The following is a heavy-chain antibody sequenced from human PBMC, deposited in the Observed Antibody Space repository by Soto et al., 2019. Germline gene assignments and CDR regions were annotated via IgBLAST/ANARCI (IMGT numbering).Heavy chain of an antibody. CDR3: ARGGYYDSSGYYQRGIDY. CDR1: GYTFTSYA. J-gene: IGHJ4*02. CDR2: INAGNGNT. D-gene: IGHD3-22*01. Sequence: ASVKVSCKASGYTFTSYAMHWVRQAPGQRLEWMGWINAGNGNTKYSQKFQGRVTITRDTSASTAYMELSSLRSEDTAVYYCARGGYYDSSGYYQRGIDYWGQGTLVTVSS. V-gene: IGHV1-3*01.